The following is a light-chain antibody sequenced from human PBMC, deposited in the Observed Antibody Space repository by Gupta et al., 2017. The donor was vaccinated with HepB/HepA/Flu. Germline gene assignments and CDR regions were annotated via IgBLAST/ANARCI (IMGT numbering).Light chain of an antibody. Sequence: IVMTQSPLSLPVTPGGPASTSCRSSQSLLHSNGYNYLDWYLQKPGQSPQLLIYLGSNRASGVPDRFSGSGSGTDFTLKISRVEAEDVGVYYCMQALQTPWTFGQGTKVEIK. V-gene: IGKV2-28*01. CDR3: MQALQTPWT. CDR2: LGS. CDR1: QSLLHSNGYNY. J-gene: IGKJ1*01.